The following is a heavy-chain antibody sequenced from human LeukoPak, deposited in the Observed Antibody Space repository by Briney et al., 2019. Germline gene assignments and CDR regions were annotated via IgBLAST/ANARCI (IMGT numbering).Heavy chain of an antibody. V-gene: IGHV3-74*01. Sequence: GGALRLSCVASGFTLSGYWMHWVRQAPAKGVVWVSRIYSDGITTTYADSLKGRFTISRDNAKNTLYLQMNSLRAEDTAVYYCARDFFRSGTHSNDYWGRGTLVTVSS. CDR3: ARDFFRSGTHSNDY. CDR1: GFTLSGYW. CDR2: IYSDGITT. D-gene: IGHD3-10*01. J-gene: IGHJ4*02.